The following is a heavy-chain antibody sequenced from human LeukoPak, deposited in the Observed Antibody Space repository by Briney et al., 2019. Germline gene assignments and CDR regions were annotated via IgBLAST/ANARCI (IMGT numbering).Heavy chain of an antibody. CDR1: GGSISSYY. CDR3: ARGRRYYYDRSWFDP. J-gene: IGHJ5*02. CDR2: IYYSGST. D-gene: IGHD3-22*01. V-gene: IGHV4-59*12. Sequence: SETLSLTCTVSGGSISSYYWSWIRQPPGKGLEWIGYIYYSGSTNYNPSLKSRVTISVDTSKNQFSLKLSSVTAADTAVYYCARGRRYYYDRSWFDPWGQGTLVTVSS.